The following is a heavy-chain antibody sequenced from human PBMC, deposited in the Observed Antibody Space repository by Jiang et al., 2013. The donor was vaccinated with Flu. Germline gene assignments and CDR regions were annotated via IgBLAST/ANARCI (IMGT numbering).Heavy chain of an antibody. D-gene: IGHD3-16*02. CDR2: SSSSSTI. J-gene: IGHJ2*01. Sequence: SSSSSTIYYADSVKGRFTISRDNAKNSLYLQMNSLRDEDTAVYYCARDLIDDYVWGSYRLQEEYWYFDLWGRGTLVTVSS. CDR3: ARDLIDDYVWGSYRLQEEYWYFDL. V-gene: IGHV3-48*02.